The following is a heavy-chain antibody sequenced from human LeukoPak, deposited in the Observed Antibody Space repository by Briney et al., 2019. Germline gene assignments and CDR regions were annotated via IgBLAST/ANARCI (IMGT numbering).Heavy chain of an antibody. CDR2: YTGIT. CDR1: GGSISSSTYY. D-gene: IGHD6-19*01. Sequence: PSETLSLTCTGSGGSISSSTYYWGWIRQPPGKGLEWIGSYTGITDYNRSLKSRVAISVDASKSQISLRLSSVTAADTAVYYCARHGPTRKQWLVGYYFDYWGQGTLVTVSS. CDR3: ARHGPTRKQWLVGYYFDY. V-gene: IGHV4-39*01. J-gene: IGHJ4*02.